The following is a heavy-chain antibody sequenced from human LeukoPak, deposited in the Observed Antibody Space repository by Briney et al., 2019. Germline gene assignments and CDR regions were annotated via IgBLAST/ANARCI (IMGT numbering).Heavy chain of an antibody. D-gene: IGHD1-26*01. CDR2: LYSDGNT. V-gene: IGHV3-53*01. CDR3: AKVEVGATKRYYFDY. Sequence: PGGSLRLSCAASGFTVITNDMTWVRQAPGKGLEWVSVLYSDGNTKYADSVKGRFTISRDNSKNTLYLQMNSLRAEDTAVYYCAKVEVGATKRYYFDYWGQGTLVTVSS. J-gene: IGHJ4*02. CDR1: GFTVITND.